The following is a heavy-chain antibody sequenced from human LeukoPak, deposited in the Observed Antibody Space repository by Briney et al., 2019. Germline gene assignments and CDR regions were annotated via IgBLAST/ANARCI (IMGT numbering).Heavy chain of an antibody. J-gene: IGHJ4*02. D-gene: IGHD3-10*01. CDR1: GFTFSNYW. Sequence: GGSLRLSCAASGFTFSNYWMHWVRQAPGKGLVWVSRTNSDGSSTNYADSVKGRFTISRDNAKNSLYLQMNSLRAEDTAVYYCASRRGPFDYWGQGTLVTVSS. V-gene: IGHV3-74*01. CDR3: ASRRGPFDY. CDR2: TNSDGSST.